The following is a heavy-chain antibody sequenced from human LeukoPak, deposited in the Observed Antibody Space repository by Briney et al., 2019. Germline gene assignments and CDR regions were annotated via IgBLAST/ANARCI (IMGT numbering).Heavy chain of an antibody. CDR3: ARGVYIAAAQYGF. J-gene: IGHJ4*02. CDR1: GGSFSGYY. D-gene: IGHD6-13*01. V-gene: IGHV4-59*01. CDR2: IYYSGAT. Sequence: SETLSLTCAVYGGSFSGYYWNWLRQPPGKGLEWIGYIYYSGATNYNPSLKSRVTISVDTSKNQFSLKLSSVTAADTAVYYCARGVYIAAAQYGFWGQGTLVTVSS.